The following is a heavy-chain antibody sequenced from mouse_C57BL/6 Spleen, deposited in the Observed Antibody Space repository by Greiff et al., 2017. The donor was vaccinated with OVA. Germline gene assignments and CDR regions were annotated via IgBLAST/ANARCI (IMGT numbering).Heavy chain of an antibody. CDR1: GFTFSDYY. CDR2: INYDGSST. Sequence: EVQRVESEGGLVQPGSSMKLSCTASGFTFSDYYMAWVRQVPEKGLEWVANINYDGSSTYYLDSLKSRFIISRDNAKNILYLQMSSLKSEDTATYYCARGWDYFDYWGQGTTLTVSS. CDR3: ARGWDYFDY. V-gene: IGHV5-16*01. J-gene: IGHJ2*01.